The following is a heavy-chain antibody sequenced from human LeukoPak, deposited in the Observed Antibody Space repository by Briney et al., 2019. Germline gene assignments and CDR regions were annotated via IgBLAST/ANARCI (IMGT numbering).Heavy chain of an antibody. D-gene: IGHD6-13*01. V-gene: IGHV1-69*01. J-gene: IGHJ5*02. CDR3: AREGSSSWYTRDYNWFDP. CDR2: IIPIFGTA. Sequence: SVKVSCKASGGTFSSYAISWARQAPGQGLEWMGGIIPIFGTANYAQKFQGRVTITADESTSTAYMELSSLRSDDTAVYYCAREGSSSWYTRDYNWFDPWGQGTLVTVSS. CDR1: GGTFSSYA.